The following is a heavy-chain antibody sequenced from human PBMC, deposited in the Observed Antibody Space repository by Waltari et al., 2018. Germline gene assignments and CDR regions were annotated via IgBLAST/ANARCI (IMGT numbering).Heavy chain of an antibody. V-gene: IGHV4-4*07. CDR1: GGSISSYY. CDR3: ARDCRPEDLYCYYYGMDV. Sequence: QVQLQESGPGLVKPSETLSLTCTVAGGSISSYYWSWLRQPAGKGLEWIGLIYTSRSTNYNPSLKSRVTMSVDTSKNQFSLKLSSVTAADTAVYYCARDCRPEDLYCYYYGMDVWGQGTTVTVSS. CDR2: IYTSRST. J-gene: IGHJ6*02.